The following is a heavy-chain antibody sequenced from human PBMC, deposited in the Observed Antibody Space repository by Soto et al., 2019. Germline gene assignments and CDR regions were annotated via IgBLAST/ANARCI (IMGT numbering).Heavy chain of an antibody. Sequence: PGGFLRLSCAASGFTFSSYAMHWVRQAPGKGLEYVSAISSNGGSTYYADSVKDRFTISRDNSKNTLYLQMSSLRAEDTAVYYCARDRFASSWSYFDYWGQGTPVTVSS. J-gene: IGHJ4*02. CDR2: ISSNGGST. CDR1: GFTFSSYA. V-gene: IGHV3-64D*06. D-gene: IGHD6-13*01. CDR3: ARDRFASSWSYFDY.